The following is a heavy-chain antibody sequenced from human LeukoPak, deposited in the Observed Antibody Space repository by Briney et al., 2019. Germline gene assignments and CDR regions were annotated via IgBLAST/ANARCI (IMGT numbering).Heavy chain of an antibody. V-gene: IGHV4-34*01. D-gene: IGHD2-15*01. Sequence: SETLSLTCAVYGGSFSGYYWSWTRQPPGKGLEWIGEINHSGSTYYNPSLKSRVTISVDTSKNQSSLKLSSVTAADTAVYYCASRLYYFEYWGQGTLVTVSS. CDR2: INHSGST. CDR3: ASRLYYFEY. J-gene: IGHJ4*02. CDR1: GGSFSGYY.